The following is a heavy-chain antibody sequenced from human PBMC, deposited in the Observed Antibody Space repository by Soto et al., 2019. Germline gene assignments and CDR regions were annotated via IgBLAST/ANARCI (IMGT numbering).Heavy chain of an antibody. CDR2: IYHSGST. J-gene: IGHJ6*02. V-gene: IGHV4-4*02. D-gene: IGHD6-13*01. CDR3: ARDGGSSWPGDYYYGMDV. Sequence: PSETLSLTCAVSHGSLDRTNWWCSVCQLPGKGLEWIGEIYHSGSTNYNPSLKSRVTISVDKSKNQFSLKLSSVTAADTAVYYCARDGGSSWPGDYYYGMDVWGQGTTVT. CDR1: HGSLDRTNW.